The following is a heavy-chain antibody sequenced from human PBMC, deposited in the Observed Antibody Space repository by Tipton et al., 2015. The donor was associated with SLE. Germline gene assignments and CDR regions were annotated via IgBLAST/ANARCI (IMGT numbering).Heavy chain of an antibody. J-gene: IGHJ6*02. Sequence: SLRLSCVDSGFTLRSYWMHWVRQAPGKGLVWVSRINIDGSDTNYADSVKGRFTMSRDNAKNTVYLQMNSLRVEDTAVYYCAREVVVPGAFRKYNGMDVWGQGTTVTVSS. V-gene: IGHV3-74*01. D-gene: IGHD4/OR15-4a*01. CDR3: AREVVVPGAFRKYNGMDV. CDR1: GFTLRSYW. CDR2: INIDGSDT.